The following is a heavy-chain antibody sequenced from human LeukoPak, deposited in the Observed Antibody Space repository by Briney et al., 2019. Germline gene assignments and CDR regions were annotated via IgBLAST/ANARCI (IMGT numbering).Heavy chain of an antibody. CDR2: IYYSGST. V-gene: IGHV4-59*12. CDR3: ARLSYDSIGP. J-gene: IGHJ5*02. Sequence: KTSETLSLTCTVSGGSISSYYWSWIRQPPGKGLEWIGYIYYSGSTNYNPSLKSRVTISVDTSKNQFSLQLNSVTPEDTAVYYCARLSYDSIGPWGQGTLVTVSS. CDR1: GGSISSYY. D-gene: IGHD3-22*01.